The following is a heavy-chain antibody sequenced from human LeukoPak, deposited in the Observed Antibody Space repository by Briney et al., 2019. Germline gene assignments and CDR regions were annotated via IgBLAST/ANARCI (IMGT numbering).Heavy chain of an antibody. J-gene: IGHJ6*03. CDR2: GSHSGST. Sequence: PSETLSLTCAVYGGSLSGYYWCWVRKPPGKGLEWIGEGSHSGSTNYNPSLKSRVTISIDMSQNQFSLKLNSVTAADTAVYYCAKIHCSGTSCSYSYYYMDVWGKGTTVTVSS. CDR1: GGSLSGYY. D-gene: IGHD2-2*01. CDR3: AKIHCSGTSCSYSYYYMDV. V-gene: IGHV4-34*01.